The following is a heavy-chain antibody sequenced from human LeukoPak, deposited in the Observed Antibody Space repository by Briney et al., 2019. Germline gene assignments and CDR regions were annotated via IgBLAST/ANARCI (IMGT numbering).Heavy chain of an antibody. J-gene: IGHJ3*02. D-gene: IGHD2-15*01. Sequence: GGSLRLSCAASGFTFSSYAMHWVRQAPGKGLEWVAVISYGGNYKYNAGSVEGRITISRDNSKNTLYLQMSGLRAEDTAVYYCARSRGSPNSGEDAFDIWGQGTMVTVSS. V-gene: IGHV3-30-3*01. CDR3: ARSRGSPNSGEDAFDI. CDR2: ISYGGNYK. CDR1: GFTFSSYA.